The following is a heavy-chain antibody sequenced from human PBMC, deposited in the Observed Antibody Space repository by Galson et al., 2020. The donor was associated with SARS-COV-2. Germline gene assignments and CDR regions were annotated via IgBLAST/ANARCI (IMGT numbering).Heavy chain of an antibody. D-gene: IGHD3-22*01. Sequence: SETLSLTCTVSGGSISGFYCSWIRQPPGKGLEWIGYIYYSGGTNSNPSLKSRVTISVDMSKNQFSLKLSSVTAADTAVYYCARGVNYYDGSGYYLNWYFDLWGRGTLVTVSS. CDR3: ARGVNYYDGSGYYLNWYFDL. V-gene: IGHV4-59*01. CDR2: IYYSGGT. CDR1: GGSISGFY. J-gene: IGHJ2*01.